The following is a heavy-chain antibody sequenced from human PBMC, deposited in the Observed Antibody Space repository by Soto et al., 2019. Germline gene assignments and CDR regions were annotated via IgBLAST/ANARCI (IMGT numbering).Heavy chain of an antibody. Sequence: QVQLVESGGGVVQPGRSLRLSCAASGFTFSSYGMHWVRQAPGKGLEWVAVIWYDGSNKYYADSVKGRFTISRDNSKNTLYLQMNSLRAEDTAVYYCARDVKEWGSGGYCSGGSCYSPQGYYYYMDVWGKGTTVTVSS. CDR2: IWYDGSNK. J-gene: IGHJ6*03. V-gene: IGHV3-33*01. D-gene: IGHD2-15*01. CDR3: ARDVKEWGSGGYCSGGSCYSPQGYYYYMDV. CDR1: GFTFSSYG.